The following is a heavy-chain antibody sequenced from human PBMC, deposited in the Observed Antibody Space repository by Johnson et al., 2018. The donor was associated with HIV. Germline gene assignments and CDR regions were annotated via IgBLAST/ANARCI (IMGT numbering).Heavy chain of an antibody. D-gene: IGHD7-27*01. CDR3: ARENWGAFEL. J-gene: IGHJ3*01. CDR1: EFAFSSYD. V-gene: IGHV3-13*01. CDR2: IGTAGDT. Sequence: VQLVESGGGVVQPGRSLRLPCAASEFAFSSYDMHWVRQDKGKGLEWVSRIGTAGDTYYSGSVKGRFTISRENAKNSLYLQMNSLRAGDTAVSYCARENWGAFELWGQGTMVTVSS.